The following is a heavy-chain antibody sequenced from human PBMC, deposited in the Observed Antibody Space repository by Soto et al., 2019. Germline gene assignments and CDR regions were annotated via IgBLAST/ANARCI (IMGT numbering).Heavy chain of an antibody. D-gene: IGHD3-10*01. J-gene: IGHJ6*02. V-gene: IGHV4-34*01. CDR3: ASSSFLRSGDLFHGLDV. Sequence: QVQLQQWGAGLLKPSETLSLTCAVHGGSFSGYYWDWIRQPPGKGLEWIGEINHGGNSNYHPSLTSRALISLNTSKNQFSSKLTSVTAADTALYFFASSSFLRSGDLFHGLDVWGQGTTVTVSS. CDR1: GGSFSGYY. CDR2: INHGGNS.